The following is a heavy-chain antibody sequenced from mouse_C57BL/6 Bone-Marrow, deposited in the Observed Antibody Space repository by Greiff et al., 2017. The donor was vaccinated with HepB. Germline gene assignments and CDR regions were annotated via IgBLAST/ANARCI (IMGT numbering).Heavy chain of an antibody. CDR3: AREDYDYDGPYYYAMDY. Sequence: VQVVESGAELARPGASVKLSCKASGYTFTSYGISWVKQRTGQGLEWIGEIYPRSGNTYYNEKFKGKATLTADKSSSTAYMELRSLTSEDSAVYFCAREDYDYDGPYYYAMDYWGQGTSVTVSS. J-gene: IGHJ4*01. CDR2: IYPRSGNT. V-gene: IGHV1-81*01. CDR1: GYTFTSYG. D-gene: IGHD2-4*01.